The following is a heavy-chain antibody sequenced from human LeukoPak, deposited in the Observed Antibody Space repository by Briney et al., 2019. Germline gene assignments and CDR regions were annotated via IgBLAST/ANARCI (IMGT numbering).Heavy chain of an antibody. J-gene: IGHJ4*02. CDR3: ARDRYDSSGYYYLDYFDY. D-gene: IGHD3-22*01. CDR2: IIPIFGTA. V-gene: IGHV1-69*06. CDR1: GGTFSSYA. Sequence: ASVKVSCKASGGTFSSYAISWVRQAPGQGLEWMGGIIPIFGTANYAQKFQGRVTITADKSTSTAYMELSSLRSEDTAVYYCARDRYDSSGYYYLDYFDYWGQGTLVTVSS.